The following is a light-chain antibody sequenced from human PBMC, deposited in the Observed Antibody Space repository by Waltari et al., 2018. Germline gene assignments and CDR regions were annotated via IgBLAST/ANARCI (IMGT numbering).Light chain of an antibody. CDR2: GND. Sequence: QSVLTQAPSVFGAPGQRVTISCSGGSPNIGAGYDVHWYQPLPGTAPKLLIYGNDNRPSGVPDRFSASKSGTSASLAITGLQADDEAIYFCQSYDDSLRASVFGGGARLTVL. CDR1: SPNIGAGYD. CDR3: QSYDDSLRASV. V-gene: IGLV1-40*01. J-gene: IGLJ2*01.